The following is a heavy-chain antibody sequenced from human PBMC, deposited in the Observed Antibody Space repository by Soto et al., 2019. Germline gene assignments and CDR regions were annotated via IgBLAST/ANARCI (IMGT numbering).Heavy chain of an antibody. CDR1: GFTFSSYG. V-gene: IGHV3-30*18. Sequence: QVQLVESGGGVVQPGRSLRLSCAASGFTFSSYGMHWVSQAPGKGLEWVAVISYDGSNKYYADSVKGRFTISRDNSKNTLYLQMNSLRAEDTAVYYCAKVGIAAAGGWFDPWGQGTLVTVSS. CDR3: AKVGIAAAGGWFDP. J-gene: IGHJ5*02. CDR2: ISYDGSNK. D-gene: IGHD6-13*01.